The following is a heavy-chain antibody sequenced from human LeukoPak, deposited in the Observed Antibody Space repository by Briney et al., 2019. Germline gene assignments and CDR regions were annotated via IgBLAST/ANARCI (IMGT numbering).Heavy chain of an antibody. D-gene: IGHD2-2*01. Sequence: ASVKVSCKASGYTFTSYYMHWVRQAPGQGLEWMGWISPFNGNTNYVQKFQGRVTMTTETSTRTTYMELRSLTSDDTAVYYCARDLDIVVIRAALRHYGMDVWGQGTTVTVSS. V-gene: IGHV1-18*04. CDR1: GYTFTSYY. J-gene: IGHJ6*02. CDR2: ISPFNGNT. CDR3: ARDLDIVVIRAALRHYGMDV.